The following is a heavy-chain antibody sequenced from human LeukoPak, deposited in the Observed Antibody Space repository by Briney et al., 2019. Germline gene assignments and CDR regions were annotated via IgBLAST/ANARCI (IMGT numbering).Heavy chain of an antibody. J-gene: IGHJ4*02. CDR1: GYTFTTYY. D-gene: IGHD5-18*01. CDR2: IKPADGYT. Sequence: ASVTVSCTASGYTFTTYYIHWVRQAPGQGLEWMGFIKPADGYTKYAQNFQGRVTMTADTSTNTVHMELSSLTSEDTAVYFCARVEGHTATVSDWGQGTLVTVSS. CDR3: ARVEGHTATVSD. V-gene: IGHV1-46*01.